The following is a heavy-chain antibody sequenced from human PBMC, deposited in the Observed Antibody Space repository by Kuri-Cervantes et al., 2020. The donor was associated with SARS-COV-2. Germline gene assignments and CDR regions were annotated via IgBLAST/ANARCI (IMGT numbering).Heavy chain of an antibody. V-gene: IGHV4-4*07. CDR2: IYTNGNT. CDR1: GGSISSYY. CDR3: ASGYYYDSSGSKRTPYYYMDV. Sequence: GSLRLSCTVSGGSISSYYWSWIRQPAGKGLEWIGRIYTNGNTNYNPSLKSRVTISVDTSKNQFSLKLSSVTAADTAVYYCASGYYYDSSGSKRTPYYYMDVWGKGTTVTVSS. J-gene: IGHJ6*03. D-gene: IGHD3-22*01.